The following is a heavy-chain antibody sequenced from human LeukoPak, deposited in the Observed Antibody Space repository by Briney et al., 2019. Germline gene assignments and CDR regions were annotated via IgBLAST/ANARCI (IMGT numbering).Heavy chain of an antibody. V-gene: IGHV3-74*01. CDR3: ARVVYCTRTSCPLDS. Sequence: PGGSLRLSCAASGFTFSSYWMHWVRQAPGKGLVWVSRFSSDGSSTSYADSVKGRFTISRDNAKDTLYLQMNSLRAEDTAVYYCARVVYCTRTSCPLDSWGQGTLVTVSP. D-gene: IGHD2-2*01. J-gene: IGHJ4*02. CDR2: FSSDGSST. CDR1: GFTFSSYW.